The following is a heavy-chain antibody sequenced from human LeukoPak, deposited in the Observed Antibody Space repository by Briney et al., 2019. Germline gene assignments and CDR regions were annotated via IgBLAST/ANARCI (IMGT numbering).Heavy chain of an antibody. Sequence: PGGSLRLSCAASGFIVSSNYMSWVRQAPGKGLEWVSVIYSGGNTFYADSVKARFTISRDNSKNTLYLQMNSLRVEDTAVYFCARGTGPESSDYFDHWGQGTLVTVSS. CDR2: IYSGGNT. CDR3: ARGTGPESSDYFDH. J-gene: IGHJ4*02. D-gene: IGHD1-14*01. V-gene: IGHV3-66*01. CDR1: GFIVSSNY.